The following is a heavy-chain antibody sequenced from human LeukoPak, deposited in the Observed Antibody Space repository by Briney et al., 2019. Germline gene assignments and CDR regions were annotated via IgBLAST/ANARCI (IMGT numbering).Heavy chain of an antibody. CDR3: ARDIYAVVHSGYFDY. CDR2: IGSNGGRI. J-gene: IGHJ4*01. D-gene: IGHD3-3*02. Sequence: GGSLRLSCVASGFTFSSYEMNWVRQAPGKGLEWISYIGSNGGRIYYAGSVKGRFTISRDNAKNSLYLQMNSLRAEDTAVYYCARDIYAVVHSGYFDYWGHGALVTVSS. CDR1: GFTFSSYE. V-gene: IGHV3-48*03.